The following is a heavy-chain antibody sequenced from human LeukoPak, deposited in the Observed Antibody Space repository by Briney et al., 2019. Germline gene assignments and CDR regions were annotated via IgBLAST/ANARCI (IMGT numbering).Heavy chain of an antibody. CDR2: ITWNSGSI. V-gene: IGHV3-9*01. Sequence: GRSLRLSCAAPGFTFDDYAMHWVRQAPGKGLEWVSGITWNSGSIGYADSVKGRFTISRDNAKNSLYLQINSLRPEDTALYYCVKGSAYSSSWYVDWGQGTLVTVSS. D-gene: IGHD6-13*01. CDR3: VKGSAYSSSWYVD. CDR1: GFTFDDYA. J-gene: IGHJ4*02.